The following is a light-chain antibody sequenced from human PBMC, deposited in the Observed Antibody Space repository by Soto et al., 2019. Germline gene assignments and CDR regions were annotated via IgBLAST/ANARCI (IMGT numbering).Light chain of an antibody. J-gene: IGKJ1*01. CDR1: QSVRSN. Sequence: ETVLTQSPATLSLSPGERATLSCRASQSVRSNLAWYQHKPGQAPRLLIYDASNRATGIPGRFSGSGSGTDFTLTISNLEPEDFAVYYCQQRDNWPWTFGQGAKVQIK. V-gene: IGKV3-11*01. CDR3: QQRDNWPWT. CDR2: DAS.